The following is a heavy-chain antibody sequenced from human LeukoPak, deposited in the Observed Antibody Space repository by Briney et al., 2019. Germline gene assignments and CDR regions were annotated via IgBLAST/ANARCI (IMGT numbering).Heavy chain of an antibody. D-gene: IGHD2-21*02. V-gene: IGHV4-34*01. CDR1: GGSFSGYY. CDR2: INHSGTT. Sequence: ASETLSLTCAVYGGSFSGYYWSWIRQPPGKGLEWIGEINHSGTTNYNASLKSRVTISADTSKNQFSLKLNSVTAADTAVYYCARAPYCGGDCSRASDYWGQGTLVTVSS. J-gene: IGHJ4*02. CDR3: ARAPYCGGDCSRASDY.